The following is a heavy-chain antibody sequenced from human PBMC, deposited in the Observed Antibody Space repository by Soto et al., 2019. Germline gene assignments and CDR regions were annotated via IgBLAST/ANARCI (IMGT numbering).Heavy chain of an antibody. CDR1: CGSFSGYY. J-gene: IGHJ4*02. CDR3: ARSTYGSSAIDY. Sequence: LSLTCAVYCGSFSGYYWSWIRQPPGKGLEWIGEINHSGSTNYNPSLKSRVTISVDTSKNQFSLKLSSVTAADTAVYYCARSTYGSSAIDYWGQGTLVTVSS. CDR2: INHSGST. V-gene: IGHV4-34*01. D-gene: IGHD2-2*01.